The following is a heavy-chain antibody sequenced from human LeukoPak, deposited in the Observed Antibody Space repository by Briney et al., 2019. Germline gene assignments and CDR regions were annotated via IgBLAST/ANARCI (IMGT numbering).Heavy chain of an antibody. V-gene: IGHV4-31*03. CDR2: NYYSGST. Sequence: PSETLSLTCTVSGGSISSGGYYWSWIRQHPGKGLEWIGYNYYSGSTYYNPSLKSRAIISVDTSKNQFSLKLSSVTAADTAVYYCARDYSSGWFFDYWGQGTLVTVSS. D-gene: IGHD6-19*01. CDR1: GGSISSGGYY. J-gene: IGHJ4*02. CDR3: ARDYSSGWFFDY.